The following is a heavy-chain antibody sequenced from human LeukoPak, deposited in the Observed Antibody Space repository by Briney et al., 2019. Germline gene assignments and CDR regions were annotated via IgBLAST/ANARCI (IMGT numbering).Heavy chain of an antibody. CDR3: ARDTLEYSNSPDALDI. D-gene: IGHD4-23*01. J-gene: IGHJ3*02. CDR1: GFTFSAYE. Sequence: PGGSLRLSCAASGFTFSAYEMNWVSQAPGKGLEWVSYIGSSGSTVYYADSVKGRFTISRDNAKNSLYMQMESLRDEDTAIYYCARDTLEYSNSPDALDIWGQGTMVTVSS. V-gene: IGHV3-48*03. CDR2: IGSSGSTV.